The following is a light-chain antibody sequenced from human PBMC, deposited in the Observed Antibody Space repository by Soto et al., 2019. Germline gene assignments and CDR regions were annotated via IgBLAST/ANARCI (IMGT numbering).Light chain of an antibody. CDR2: GAS. CDR1: QSVSSSY. V-gene: IGKV3-20*01. Sequence: EIVLTQSPGTLSLSPGEIATLSCRASQSVSSSYLAWYQQKPGQAPRLLIYGASSRATGIPDRFSGSGSGTDFTLTISRLEPEDFAVYYCQQYGSSFGGGTKVDIK. J-gene: IGKJ4*01. CDR3: QQYGSS.